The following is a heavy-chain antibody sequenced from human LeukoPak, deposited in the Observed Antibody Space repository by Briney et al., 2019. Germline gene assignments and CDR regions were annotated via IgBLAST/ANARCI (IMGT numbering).Heavy chain of an antibody. CDR2: IRYDGSNK. V-gene: IGHV3-30*02. D-gene: IGHD6-6*01. J-gene: IGHJ4*02. Sequence: GGSLRLSCAASGFTFSSYVMHWARQAPGKGLEWVAFIRYDGSNKYYADSVKGRFTISRDNSKNTLYLQVNSLRAEDTAMYYCAKEGYSTSNDYFDYWGRGTLVTVSS. CDR3: AKEGYSTSNDYFDY. CDR1: GFTFSSYV.